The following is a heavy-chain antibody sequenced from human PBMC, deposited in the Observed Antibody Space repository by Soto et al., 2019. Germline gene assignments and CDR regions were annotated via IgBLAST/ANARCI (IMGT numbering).Heavy chain of an antibody. Sequence: QVHLVQSGAEVKKPGASVTVSCKTSGYTLTDYYMHWVRQAPGQGLEWLAWINPHTGDTGIAERFQGRVTMTRDTSTNTAHMGLTSLTSDDTAIYYCAREGGAAPGARREWYLDLWGRVSLVTVSS. CDR2: INPHTGDT. CDR3: AREGGAAPGARREWYLDL. D-gene: IGHD6-25*01. CDR1: GYTLTDYY. J-gene: IGHJ2*01. V-gene: IGHV1-2*02.